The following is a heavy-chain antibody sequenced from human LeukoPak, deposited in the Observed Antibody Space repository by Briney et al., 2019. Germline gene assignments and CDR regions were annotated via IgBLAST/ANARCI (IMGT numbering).Heavy chain of an antibody. V-gene: IGHV3-48*03. Sequence: PGGSLRLSCVASGFTFNTYSMNWVRQASGKGLEWLSHISSGGSTMYYADSVTGRFTISRDNAKNSLYLQMNSLRAEDTAIYYCAGEGSGWLPNFWGQGTLVTVSS. CDR3: AGEGSGWLPNF. CDR1: GFTFNTYS. D-gene: IGHD6-19*01. J-gene: IGHJ4*02. CDR2: ISSGGSTM.